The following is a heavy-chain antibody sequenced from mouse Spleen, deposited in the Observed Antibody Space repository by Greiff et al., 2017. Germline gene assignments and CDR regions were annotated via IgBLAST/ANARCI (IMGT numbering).Heavy chain of an antibody. D-gene: IGHD2-10*02. V-gene: IGHV1-63*01. Sequence: VKLQQSGAELVRPGTSVKISCKASGYAFTNYWLGWVKQRPGHGLEWIGDIYPGSGNTYYNEKFKGKATLTADKSSSTAYMQLSSLTSEDSAVYFCARGGYGNYFDYWGQGTTLTVSS. CDR3: ARGGYGNYFDY. CDR1: GYAFTNYW. J-gene: IGHJ2*01. CDR2: IYPGSGNT.